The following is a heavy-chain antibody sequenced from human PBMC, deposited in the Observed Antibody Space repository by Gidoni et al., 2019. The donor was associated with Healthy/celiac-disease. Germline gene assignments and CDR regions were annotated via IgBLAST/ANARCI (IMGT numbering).Heavy chain of an antibody. D-gene: IGHD3-22*01. J-gene: IGHJ4*02. CDR2: ISGSGGRT. CDR3: AKDREGYYYDSSGYYDY. Sequence: EVQLLESGGGLVQPGGSLRLSCAASGFTFSSYAMGWVRQAPGKGLEWVSAISGSGGRTYYADSVKGRFTISRDNSKNTLYLQMNSLRAEDTAVYYCAKDREGYYYDSSGYYDYWGQGTLVTVSS. CDR1: GFTFSSYA. V-gene: IGHV3-23*01.